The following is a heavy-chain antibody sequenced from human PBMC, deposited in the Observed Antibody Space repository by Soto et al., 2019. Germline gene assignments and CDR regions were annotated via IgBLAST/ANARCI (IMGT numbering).Heavy chain of an antibody. V-gene: IGHV1-18*01. CDR2: ISAYNGNT. J-gene: IGHJ4*02. CDR1: GYTFTSYG. CDR3: ARGTTVETGNY. Sequence: QVQLVQSGAEVKKPGASVKVSCKASGYTFTSYGISWVRQAPGQGLEWMGWISAYNGNTNYAQKPQCQNTMTTVKSKSTVKKELKKLRSDDTAVYYCARGTTVETGNYWGQGTLVTVSS. D-gene: IGHD4-17*01.